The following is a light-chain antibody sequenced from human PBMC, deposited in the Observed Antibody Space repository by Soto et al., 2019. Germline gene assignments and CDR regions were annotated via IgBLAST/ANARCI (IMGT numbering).Light chain of an antibody. CDR3: AAWDVSLNGLYV. V-gene: IGLV1-44*01. Sequence: HSVLTQPPSASGTPGQRVTISCSGSSSNIGSGTVNWYQQLPGTAPKLLIYNNNQWPSGVPDRFSGSKSGTSASLAISGLQSEDEADYYCAAWDVSLNGLYVFGTGTKVTVL. J-gene: IGLJ1*01. CDR1: SSNIGSGT. CDR2: NNN.